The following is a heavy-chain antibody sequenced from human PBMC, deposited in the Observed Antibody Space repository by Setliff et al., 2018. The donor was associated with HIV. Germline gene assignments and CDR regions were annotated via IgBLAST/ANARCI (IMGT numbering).Heavy chain of an antibody. CDR1: AASIRSHY. CDR2: FYYTGST. CDR3: ARGYCSSTTCYDDYYYMDV. D-gene: IGHD2-2*01. J-gene: IGHJ6*03. Sequence: PSETLSLTCTVSAASIRSHYWSWIRQSPGKGLEWIGNFYYTGSTDYNPSFKSRVTISLDKSNNQISLNLSSATAADTAVYYCARGYCSSTTCYDDYYYMDVWGKGSTVTVSS. V-gene: IGHV4-59*11.